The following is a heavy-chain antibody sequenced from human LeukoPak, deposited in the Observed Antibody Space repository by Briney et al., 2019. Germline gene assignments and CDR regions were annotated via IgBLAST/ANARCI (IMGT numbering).Heavy chain of an antibody. CDR2: MYSGGTT. V-gene: IGHV4-59*01. D-gene: IGHD6-13*01. Sequence: PSETLSLTCTVSDGSINGYYWSWIRQPPGKGLDWIGYMYSGGTTNYSPSLKSRVTISEDMSKNQFSLKLTSVTAADTAVYYCARHSGHSSTNDAFDIWGQGTMVTVSS. J-gene: IGHJ3*02. CDR3: ARHSGHSSTNDAFDI. CDR1: DGSINGYY.